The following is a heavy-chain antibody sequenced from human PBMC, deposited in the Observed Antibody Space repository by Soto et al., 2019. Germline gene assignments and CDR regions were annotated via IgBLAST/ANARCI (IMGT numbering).Heavy chain of an antibody. CDR2: ISGSGGST. Sequence: EVQLLESGGGLVQPGGSLRLSCAASGFTFSSYAMSWVRQAPGKGLEWVSAISGSGGSTYYADSVKGRFTISRDNSKNTLYLQRNSLRDEDTAVYYCVGLSKNYFDYWGKGTLVTVSS. V-gene: IGHV3-23*01. J-gene: IGHJ4*02. D-gene: IGHD3-10*01. CDR1: GFTFSSYA. CDR3: VGLSKNYFDY.